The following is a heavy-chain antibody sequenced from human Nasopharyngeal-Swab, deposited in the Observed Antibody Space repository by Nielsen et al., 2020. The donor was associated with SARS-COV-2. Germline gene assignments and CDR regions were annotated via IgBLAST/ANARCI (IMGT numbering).Heavy chain of an antibody. D-gene: IGHD6-19*01. V-gene: IGHV4-59*01. CDR2: FFYSGTP. Sequence: GSLRLSCTVSGGSIKSYYWSWVRQPPGKGLEWIGNFFYSGTPNYNPSPKIRVTISVDAPRNQFSLRLNSVTSADTAMYYCARDSSGWHYWGQGTLVTVSS. CDR3: ARDSSGWHY. J-gene: IGHJ4*02. CDR1: GGSIKSYY.